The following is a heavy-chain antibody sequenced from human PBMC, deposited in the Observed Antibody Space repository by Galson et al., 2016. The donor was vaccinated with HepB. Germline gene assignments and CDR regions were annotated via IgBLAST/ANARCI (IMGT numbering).Heavy chain of an antibody. V-gene: IGHV3-21*01. CDR2: ISSRSHYI. CDR1: GFTFSSYN. D-gene: IGHD5-24*01. Sequence: SLRLSCAASGFTFSSYNMIWVRQAPGKGLEWVSSISSRSHYIYYADSVKGRFTISRENAKISLYLQMNSLRVEDTAVYYCARHCDPKDGSPNWFDPWGQGTLVTVS. J-gene: IGHJ5*02. CDR3: ARHCDPKDGSPNWFDP.